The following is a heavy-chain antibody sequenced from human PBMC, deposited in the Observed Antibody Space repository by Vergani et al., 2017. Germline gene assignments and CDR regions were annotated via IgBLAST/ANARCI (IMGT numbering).Heavy chain of an antibody. CDR2: ISSSGSTR. D-gene: IGHD3-22*01. Sequence: ELQLVESGGGLVQPGGSLRLSCAASGFTFSSYEMNWVRQAPGQGLEWVSYISSSGSTRYYADSVKGRFTISRDNAKNSLYLQMNSLRAEDTAVYYCARATEYYYDSSGYYPDAFDIWGQGTMVTVSS. CDR1: GFTFSSYE. V-gene: IGHV3-48*03. J-gene: IGHJ3*02. CDR3: ARATEYYYDSSGYYPDAFDI.